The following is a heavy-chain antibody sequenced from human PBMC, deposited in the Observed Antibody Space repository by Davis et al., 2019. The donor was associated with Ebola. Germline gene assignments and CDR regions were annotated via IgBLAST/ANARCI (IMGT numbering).Heavy chain of an antibody. Sequence: AASVKVSCKASGYTFTSYAMHWVRQAPGQRLEWMGWINAGNGNTKYSQKFQGRVTITRDTSASTVYMEVRSLNSEDTAMYYCARAGARPAVAGTRRSNNWFDPWGRGTLVIVFS. V-gene: IGHV1-3*01. CDR1: GYTFTSYA. CDR3: ARAGARPAVAGTRRSNNWFDP. CDR2: INAGNGNT. J-gene: IGHJ5*02. D-gene: IGHD6-19*01.